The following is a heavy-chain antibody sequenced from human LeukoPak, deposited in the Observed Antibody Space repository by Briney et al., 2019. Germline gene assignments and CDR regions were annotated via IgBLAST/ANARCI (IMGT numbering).Heavy chain of an antibody. CDR1: GGTFSSYA. CDR2: IIPIFGTA. CDR3: ARDLEGAEGYFDY. D-gene: IGHD1-26*01. Sequence: SVKVSCKASGGTFSSYAISWVRQAPGQGLEWMGGIIPIFGTANYAQKFQGRVTITADESTSTAYMELSSLRSEDTAVYYCARDLEGAEGYFDYWGQGTLVTVSS. J-gene: IGHJ4*02. V-gene: IGHV1-69*13.